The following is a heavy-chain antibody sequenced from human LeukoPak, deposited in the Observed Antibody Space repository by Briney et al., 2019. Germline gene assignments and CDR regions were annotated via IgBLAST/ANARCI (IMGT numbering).Heavy chain of an antibody. J-gene: IGHJ4*02. CDR2: IYYSGTT. CDR1: GGSISSGAYY. Sequence: TSQTLSLTCTVSGGSISSGAYYWSWIRQHPGKGLEWIGYIYYSGTTYYNPSLKSRVTISVDTSKNQFSLKLSSVTAADTAVYYCARAATPGRGTYYFDYWGQGTLVTVSS. CDR3: ARAATPGRGTYYFDY. D-gene: IGHD1-7*01. V-gene: IGHV4-31*03.